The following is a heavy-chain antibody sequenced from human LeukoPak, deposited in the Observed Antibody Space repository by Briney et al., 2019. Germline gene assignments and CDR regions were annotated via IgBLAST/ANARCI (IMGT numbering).Heavy chain of an antibody. Sequence: APIYSSRRTDYNPSLKRRGTMAVDTSKNQFSLKVTSVTAADTAVYYCARDRGSGYNWFDPWGQGTLVTVSS. CDR3: ARDRGSGYNWFDP. CDR2: IYSSRRT. V-gene: IGHV4-4*07. J-gene: IGHJ5*02. D-gene: IGHD6-19*01.